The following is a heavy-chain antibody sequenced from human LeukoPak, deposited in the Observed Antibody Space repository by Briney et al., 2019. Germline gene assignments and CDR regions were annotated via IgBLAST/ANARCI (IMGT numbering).Heavy chain of an antibody. Sequence: PGGSLRLSCAASGFIFNNYAMHWVRQAAGKGLEWVAVISYDGNYQYYAESVKGRFTISRDNSNNMLSLQMTNLRTEDTAVYYCAKEVDCPSDCLFFHSWGQGTLVTVSS. CDR3: AKEVDCPSDCLFFHS. D-gene: IGHD2-21*02. CDR1: GFIFNNYA. J-gene: IGHJ4*02. V-gene: IGHV3-30*04. CDR2: ISYDGNYQ.